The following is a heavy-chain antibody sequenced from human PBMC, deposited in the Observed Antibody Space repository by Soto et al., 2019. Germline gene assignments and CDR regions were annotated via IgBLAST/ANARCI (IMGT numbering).Heavy chain of an antibody. J-gene: IGHJ3*02. CDR2: IYYSGST. D-gene: IGHD2-8*01. V-gene: IGHV4-59*01. CDR1: GGSISSYY. CDR3: ARDRRYCTNGVCYNNAFDI. Sequence: SETLSLTCTVSGGSISSYYLSWIRQPPGKGLEWIGYIYYSGSTNYNPSLKSRVTISVDTSKNQFSLKLSSVTAADTAVYYCARDRRYCTNGVCYNNAFDIWGQGTMVTVSS.